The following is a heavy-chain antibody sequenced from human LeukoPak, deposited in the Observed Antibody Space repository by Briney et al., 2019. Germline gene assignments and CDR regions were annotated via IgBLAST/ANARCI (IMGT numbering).Heavy chain of an antibody. J-gene: IGHJ4*02. V-gene: IGHV3-21*01. CDR2: ISSSSYI. D-gene: IGHD2-21*01. CDR1: GFTFSSYS. Sequence: PGGSLRLSCAASGFTFSSYSLNWVRQAPGKGLEWVSSISSSSYIYYADSVKGRFTISRDNAKNSLYLQMNSLRAEDTAVYYCASGPAAYFPFDCWGQGTLVTVSS. CDR3: ASGPAAYFPFDC.